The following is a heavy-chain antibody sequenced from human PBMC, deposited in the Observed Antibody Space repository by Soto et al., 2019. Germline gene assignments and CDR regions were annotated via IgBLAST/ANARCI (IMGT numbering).Heavy chain of an antibody. V-gene: IGHV1-18*01. D-gene: IGHD6-19*01. J-gene: IGHJ6*02. Sequence: QVQLVQSGAEVKKPGASVTVSCKTSGYTFSNYGIKWVRQAPGQGLEWMGWISGYNGNTNYAQTVQGRVTMTTDTSTGTVYMELRRLKSDDTAIYYCSRFIMVGGWFDPNYYHGMDVWGQGTTVTVSS. CDR3: SRFIMVGGWFDPNYYHGMDV. CDR1: GYTFSNYG. CDR2: ISGYNGNT.